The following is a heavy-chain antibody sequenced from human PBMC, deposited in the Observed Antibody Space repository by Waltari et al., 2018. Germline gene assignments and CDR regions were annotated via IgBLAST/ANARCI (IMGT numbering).Heavy chain of an antibody. CDR1: GGSISSSSYY. CDR3: ARMVRGYCSSTSCHTDH. Sequence: QLQLQESGPGLVKPSETLSLTCTVSGGSISSSSYYWGWVRQPPGKGLEWIGGIYYSVSTYYNPSLKSRVTISVDTSKNQFSLRVSSVTAADTAVFYCARMVRGYCSSTSCHTDHWGQGTLVTVSS. CDR2: IYYSVST. J-gene: IGHJ4*02. V-gene: IGHV4-39*07. D-gene: IGHD2-2*01.